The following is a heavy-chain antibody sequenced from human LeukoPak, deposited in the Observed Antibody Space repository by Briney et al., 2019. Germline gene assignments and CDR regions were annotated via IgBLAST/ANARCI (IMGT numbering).Heavy chain of an antibody. CDR1: GFTFSDYY. CDR2: IHYSGST. V-gene: IGHV4-39*01. J-gene: IGHJ4*02. CDR3: ARQGGWHYYFDY. Sequence: GSLRLSCAASGFTFSDYYMSWIRQAPGKGLEWIGTIHYSGSTYYNPSLESRVTISVDTSKNRFSLELTSVTAADTAVYSCARQGGWHYYFDYWGQGTLVTVSS. D-gene: IGHD2-15*01.